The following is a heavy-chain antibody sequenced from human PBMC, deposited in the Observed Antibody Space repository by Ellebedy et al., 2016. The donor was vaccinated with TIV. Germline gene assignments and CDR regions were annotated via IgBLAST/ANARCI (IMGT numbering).Heavy chain of an antibody. V-gene: IGHV3-11*06. D-gene: IGHD6-25*01. CDR3: ARAYRDAAVRPGMDV. Sequence: GESLKISCAASGFTFSDYYMSWIRQAPGKGLEWISNITPSSSYRKYADSVKGRFTISRDNAKNQLYLQMNSLNADDTATSYCARAYRDAAVRPGMDVWGQGTTVTVSS. CDR2: ITPSSSYR. CDR1: GFTFSDYY. J-gene: IGHJ6*02.